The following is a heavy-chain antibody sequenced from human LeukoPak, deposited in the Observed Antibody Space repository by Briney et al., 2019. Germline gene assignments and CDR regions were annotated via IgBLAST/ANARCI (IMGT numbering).Heavy chain of an antibody. D-gene: IGHD2-2*01. CDR2: IYYSGST. Sequence: PSETLSLTCTVSGGSISSSSYYWGWIRQPPGKGLEWIGSIYYSGSTYYNPSLKSRVTISVDTSKNQFSLKLSSVTAADTAVYYCARDPSSRSFLGYCSSTSCLNGMDVWGQGTTVTVSS. CDR3: ARDPSSRSFLGYCSSTSCLNGMDV. V-gene: IGHV4-39*07. J-gene: IGHJ6*02. CDR1: GGSISSSSYY.